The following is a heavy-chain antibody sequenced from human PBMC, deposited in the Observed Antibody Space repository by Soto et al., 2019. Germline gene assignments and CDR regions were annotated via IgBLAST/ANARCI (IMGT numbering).Heavy chain of an antibody. CDR2: IAYDGSNK. V-gene: IGHV3-30*03. D-gene: IGHD6-6*01. CDR3: SYSSSSPFDY. J-gene: IGHJ4*02. Sequence: QVQLVESGGGVVQPGRSLRLSCAASGFTFSSYGMHWVRQAPGTGLEWVAVIAYDGSNKYYADSVKGRFTISRDNSKNTLYLQMNSLRAEDTAVYYCSYSSSSPFDYWGQGTLVTVSS. CDR1: GFTFSSYG.